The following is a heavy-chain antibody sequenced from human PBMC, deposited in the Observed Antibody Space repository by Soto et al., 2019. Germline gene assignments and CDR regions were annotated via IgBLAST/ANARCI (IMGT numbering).Heavy chain of an antibody. CDR3: ARDSTRRGACDI. D-gene: IGHD2-2*01. Sequence: SETLSLTCAVGDESFRVYYWTWIRQPPGKGLEWLGEINHAGSTNYNPSLKSRVTMSVDTSKSQFSLKLTSVNVADTAVYYCARDSTRRGACDIWGQGTRVTVSS. V-gene: IGHV4-34*01. J-gene: IGHJ3*02. CDR2: INHAGST. CDR1: DESFRVYY.